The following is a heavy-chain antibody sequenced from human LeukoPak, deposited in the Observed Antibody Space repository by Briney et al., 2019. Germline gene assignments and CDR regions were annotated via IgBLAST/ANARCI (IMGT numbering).Heavy chain of an antibody. J-gene: IGHJ3*01. D-gene: IGHD2-21*01. V-gene: IGHV1-2*02. CDR3: ARDEDRDSLNAFDV. CDR2: INPKNRDT. Sequence: GASVKVSCKASGYVFADYYIHWVRQAPGQGLEWMGWINPKNRDTNYAQKLRGRVTMTLDTSITTLYLELSRLTSDDTAVYYCARDEDRDSLNAFDVWGQGTLVTVSS. CDR1: GYVFADYY.